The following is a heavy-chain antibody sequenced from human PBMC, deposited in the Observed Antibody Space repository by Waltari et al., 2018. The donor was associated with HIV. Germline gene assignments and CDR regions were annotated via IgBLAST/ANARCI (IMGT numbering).Heavy chain of an antibody. CDR2: IIHTGNT. Sequence: QVQLQQWGAGLLKPSETLSLTCAVYGGSFSGYYWNWIRQPPGKGLEWVGEIIHTGNTNYNPSLKSRVTISVDTSKNQFSLKLSSMTAADTAVYYCASLFQGEQQLVPEDSPPHYYNGMDVWGQGPTVTVSS. CDR3: ASLFQGEQQLVPEDSPPHYYNGMDV. D-gene: IGHD6-13*01. J-gene: IGHJ6*02. V-gene: IGHV4-34*12. CDR1: GGSFSGYY.